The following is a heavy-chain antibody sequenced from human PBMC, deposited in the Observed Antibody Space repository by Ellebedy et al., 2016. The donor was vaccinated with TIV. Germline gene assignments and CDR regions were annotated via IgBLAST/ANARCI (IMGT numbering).Heavy chain of an antibody. V-gene: IGHV4-39*01. Sequence: GSLRLSXTVSGGSISSSSYYWGWIRQPPGKGLEWIGSIYYSGSTYYNPSLKSRVTISVDTSKNQFSLKLSSVTAADTAVYYCARQMGGWFDPWGQGTLVTVSS. D-gene: IGHD1-26*01. CDR3: ARQMGGWFDP. J-gene: IGHJ5*02. CDR1: GGSISSSSYY. CDR2: IYYSGST.